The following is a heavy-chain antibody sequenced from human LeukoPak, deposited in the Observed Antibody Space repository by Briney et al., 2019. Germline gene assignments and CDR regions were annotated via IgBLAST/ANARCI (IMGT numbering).Heavy chain of an antibody. CDR1: GYTFTSYA. Sequence: ASVKVSCKASGYTFTSYAMHWVRQAPGQRLEWMGWINAGNGNTKCSQKFQGRVTITRDTSASTAYMELSSLRSEDTAVYYCARDGWTPFDYWGQGTLVTVSS. D-gene: IGHD6-19*01. CDR2: INAGNGNT. CDR3: ARDGWTPFDY. J-gene: IGHJ4*02. V-gene: IGHV1-3*01.